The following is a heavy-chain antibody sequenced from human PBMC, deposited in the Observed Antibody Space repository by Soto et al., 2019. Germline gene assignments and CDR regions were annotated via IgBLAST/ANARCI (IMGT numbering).Heavy chain of an antibody. J-gene: IGHJ5*02. D-gene: IGHD3-22*01. CDR1: GFTSSSYA. CDR3: AKLQGVDYYDSSGYPWGPWFDP. CDR2: ISGSGGST. V-gene: IGHV3-23*01. Sequence: GGSLRLSCAASGFTSSSYAMSWVRQAPGKGLEWVSAISGSGGSTYYADSVKGRFTISRDNSKNTLYLQMNSLRAEDTAVYYCAKLQGVDYYDSSGYPWGPWFDPWGQGTLLTVSS.